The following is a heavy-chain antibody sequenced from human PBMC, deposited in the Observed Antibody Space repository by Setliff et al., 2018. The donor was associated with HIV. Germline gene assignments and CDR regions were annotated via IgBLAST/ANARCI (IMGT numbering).Heavy chain of an antibody. D-gene: IGHD3-22*01. CDR1: NGSISGYH. Sequence: SETLSLTCTVSNGSISGYHWSWIRQPPGKGLEWIGYIYYIGNTNYNPSLKGRVTLSVDTSKNQLSLKLSSVTAADTAVYYCARGRSRYYYDGSGYYVDYWGQGTLVTVSS. V-gene: IGHV4-59*01. CDR3: ARGRSRYYYDGSGYYVDY. J-gene: IGHJ4*02. CDR2: IYYIGNT.